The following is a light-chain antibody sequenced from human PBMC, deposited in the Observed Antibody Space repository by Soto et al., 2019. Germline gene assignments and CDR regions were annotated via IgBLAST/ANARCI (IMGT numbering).Light chain of an antibody. CDR2: RAF. V-gene: IGKV3-15*01. Sequence: ETVMTKSQVTLSVSPGERATLSCRASQSISSDLSWYQQKPGQAHRLLIYRAFTRATGIPARFSGSGSGRDFTLTISSLQSEDFAIYHCQQYNNWPLTFGGGTKVEIK. J-gene: IGKJ4*01. CDR1: QSISSD. CDR3: QQYNNWPLT.